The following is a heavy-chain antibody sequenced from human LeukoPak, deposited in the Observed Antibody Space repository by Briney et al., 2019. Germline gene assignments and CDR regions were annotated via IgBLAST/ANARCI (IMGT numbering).Heavy chain of an antibody. D-gene: IGHD6-19*01. V-gene: IGHV1-8*01. CDR3: SSRGYSRGGFDY. CDR2: MNPNSGNT. J-gene: IGHJ4*02. Sequence: ASVKVSCKASGYTFTSYDINWVRQATGQGLEWMGWMNPNSGNTGYAQKFQGRVTMTRNTSISTAYMELSSLRSEDTAVYYCSSRGYSRGGFDYWGQGTLVTVSS. CDR1: GYTFTSYD.